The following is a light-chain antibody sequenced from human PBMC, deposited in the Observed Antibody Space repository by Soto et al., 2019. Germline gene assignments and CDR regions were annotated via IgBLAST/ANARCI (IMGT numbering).Light chain of an antibody. CDR2: GAS. CDR1: QSVSSN. Sequence: EIVMTQSPATLSVSPGERATLSCRASQSVSSNLAWYQQKPGQAPRLLIYGASTRATAIPARLSGSRSGTEFTLPISSMQSEDFAVYYCQQYNNWPPWTFGQGTKVEIK. V-gene: IGKV3-15*01. CDR3: QQYNNWPPWT. J-gene: IGKJ1*01.